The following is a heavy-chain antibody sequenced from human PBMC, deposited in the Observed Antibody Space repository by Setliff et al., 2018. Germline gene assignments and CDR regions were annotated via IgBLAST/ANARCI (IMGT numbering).Heavy chain of an antibody. CDR2: ISIRSDYI. J-gene: IGHJ5*02. CDR3: VRGTQYLPVGDL. V-gene: IGHV3-21*01. Sequence: GGSLRLSCEGSGFGSSSYTMNWVRQTPGGGLEWVSSISIRSDYINYADSVKGRFVISRDNANNSLFLQMNGLRAEDTGVYYCVRGTQYLPVGDLWGQGTLVTVSS. D-gene: IGHD1-7*01. CDR1: GFGSSSYT.